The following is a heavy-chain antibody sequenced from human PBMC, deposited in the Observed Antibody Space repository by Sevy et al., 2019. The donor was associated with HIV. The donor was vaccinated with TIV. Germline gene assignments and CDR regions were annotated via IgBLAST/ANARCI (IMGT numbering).Heavy chain of an antibody. CDR3: ARPGGIVGATHWFDP. J-gene: IGHJ5*02. D-gene: IGHD1-26*01. CDR1: GYTFTSYG. CDR2: ISAYNGNT. V-gene: IGHV1-18*01. Sequence: SVKVSSKASGYTFTSYGISWVRQAPGQGLEWMGWISAYNGNTNYAQKLQGRVTMTTDTSTSTAYMELRSLRSDDTAVYYCARPGGIVGATHWFDPWGQGTLVTVSS.